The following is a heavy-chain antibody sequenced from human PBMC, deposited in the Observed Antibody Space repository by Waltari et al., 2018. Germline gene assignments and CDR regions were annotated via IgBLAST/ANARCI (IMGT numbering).Heavy chain of an antibody. CDR1: GYSISSGSY. J-gene: IGHJ4*02. CDR3: ARRNVVVSRFDY. Sequence: QVQLQESGPGLVKPSETLSLTCAVSGYSISSGSYWGWIRQPHGKGLEWFGSIYHIGSTYYNPSLKSRVTISVDTSKNQFSLKLSSVTAADTAVYYCARRNVVVSRFDYWGQGTLVTVSS. V-gene: IGHV4-38-2*01. CDR2: IYHIGST. D-gene: IGHD3-22*01.